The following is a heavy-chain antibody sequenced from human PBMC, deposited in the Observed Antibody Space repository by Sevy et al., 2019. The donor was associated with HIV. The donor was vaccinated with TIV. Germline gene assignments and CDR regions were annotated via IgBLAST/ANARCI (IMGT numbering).Heavy chain of an antibody. D-gene: IGHD1-1*01. CDR3: ANDMGNWSGLDY. Sequence: GGSLRLSCAASGFTFDDHSMHWVRQAPGKGLEWVSLISRDGSSTSFADSVKGRFTISRDNSKNSLYLQMNTLRTEDTALYYYANDMGNWSGLDYWGQGTLVTVSS. V-gene: IGHV3-43*01. J-gene: IGHJ4*02. CDR2: ISRDGSST. CDR1: GFTFDDHS.